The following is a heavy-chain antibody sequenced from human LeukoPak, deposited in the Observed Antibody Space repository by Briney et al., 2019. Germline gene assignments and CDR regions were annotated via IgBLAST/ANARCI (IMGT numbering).Heavy chain of an antibody. CDR2: ISSSSSYI. CDR3: AREAAAGTRYYYYMDV. D-gene: IGHD6-13*01. V-gene: IGHV3-21*01. CDR1: GFTFSSYS. J-gene: IGHJ6*03. Sequence: PGGSLRLSCAASGFTFSSYSMNWVRQAPGKGLEWVSSISSSSSYIYSADSVKGRFTISRDNAKNSLYLQMNSLRAEDTAVYYCAREAAAGTRYYYYMDVWGKGTTVTISS.